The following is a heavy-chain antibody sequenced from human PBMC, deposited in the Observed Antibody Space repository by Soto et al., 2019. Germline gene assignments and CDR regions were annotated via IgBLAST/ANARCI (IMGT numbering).Heavy chain of an antibody. CDR2: ISAYNGNT. V-gene: IGHV1-18*01. D-gene: IGHD3-10*01. CDR1: GYTFTSYG. CDR3: AREAVLLWFGELFDYYYMDV. Sequence: QVQLVQSGAEVKKPGASVKVSCKASGYTFTSYGISWVRQAPGQGLEWMGWISAYNGNTNYAQKLQGRVTMTTDTSTSTAYMELSSLRSDDTAVYYCAREAVLLWFGELFDYYYMDVWGKGTTVTVSS. J-gene: IGHJ6*03.